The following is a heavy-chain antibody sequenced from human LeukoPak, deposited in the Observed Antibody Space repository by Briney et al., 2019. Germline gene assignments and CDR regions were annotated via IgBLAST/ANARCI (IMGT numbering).Heavy chain of an antibody. CDR3: ARGEYSNGYPYRLDS. J-gene: IGHJ4*02. CDR2: INPKSGDA. D-gene: IGHD3-16*01. V-gene: IGHV1-2*02. CDR1: GSTFSDYH. Sequence: GASVKVSCKASGSTFSDYHINWVRQASGQGPEWMGWINPKSGDASYNQAFQGRVTMTRDTSISTAYMELNRLRSDDMAMYYCARGEYSNGYPYRLDSWGQGTLVTVSS.